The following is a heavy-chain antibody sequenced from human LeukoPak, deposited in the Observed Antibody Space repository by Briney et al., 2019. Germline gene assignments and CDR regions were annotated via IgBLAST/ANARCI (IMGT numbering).Heavy chain of an antibody. D-gene: IGHD6-13*01. CDR3: ARGSSSWYGGHYFDY. J-gene: IGHJ4*02. CDR1: GFTFSSYD. CDR2: IGTAGDT. V-gene: IGHV3-13*01. Sequence: GSLRLSCAASGFTFSSYDMHWVRQATGKGLEWVSAIGTAGDTYYPGSVKGRFTISRENAKNSLYLQMNSLRAGDTAVYYCARGSSSWYGGHYFDYWGQGTLVTVSS.